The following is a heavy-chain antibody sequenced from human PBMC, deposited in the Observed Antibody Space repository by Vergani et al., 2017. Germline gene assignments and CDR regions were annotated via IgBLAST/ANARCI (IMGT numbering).Heavy chain of an antibody. J-gene: IGHJ4*02. D-gene: IGHD2-15*01. CDR1: GDSVTRTDYH. V-gene: IGHV4-39*01. CDR3: ASKRGACRAAYCHSYDF. Sequence: QVQLQESGPGLVKPSETLSLTRTVSGDSVTRTDYHWGWIRHPPGKGLEWIGSMDYSGSTSYNPSLESRISISFETPKNQFSLRLTSVTAADTAVYYCASKRGACRAAYCHSYDFWGPGTLVGVSS. CDR2: MDYSGST.